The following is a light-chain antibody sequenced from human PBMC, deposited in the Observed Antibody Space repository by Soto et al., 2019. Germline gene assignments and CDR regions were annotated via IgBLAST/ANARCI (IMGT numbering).Light chain of an antibody. J-gene: IGLJ2*01. CDR3: CSYANSNTLL. Sequence: QSALTQPASVSGSPGQSITISCTGTSSDVGSYDLVSWYQQHPGTAPKLIIYEVTKRPSGVSNRVSGSKSGNTASLTISGLQAEDDSDYYCCSYANSNTLLFGGGTKLTVL. CDR1: SSDVGSYDL. V-gene: IGLV2-23*02. CDR2: EVT.